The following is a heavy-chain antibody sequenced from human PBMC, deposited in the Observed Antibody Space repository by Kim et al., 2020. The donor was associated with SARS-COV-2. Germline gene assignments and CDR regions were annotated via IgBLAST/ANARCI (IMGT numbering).Heavy chain of an antibody. Sequence: SETLSLTCAVYGGSFSGYYWSWIRQPPGKGLEWIGEINHSGSTNYNPSLKSRVTISVDTSKNQFSLKLSSVTAADTAVYYCARGQPTYCSGGSCYSGFDYWGQGTLVTASS. CDR1: GGSFSGYY. V-gene: IGHV4-34*01. CDR2: INHSGST. CDR3: ARGQPTYCSGGSCYSGFDY. J-gene: IGHJ4*02. D-gene: IGHD2-15*01.